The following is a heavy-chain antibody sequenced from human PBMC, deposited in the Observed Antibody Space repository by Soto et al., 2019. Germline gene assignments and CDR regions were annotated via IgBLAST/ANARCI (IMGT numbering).Heavy chain of an antibody. Sequence: SETLSLTCTVSGGSISNDNYYWWSWVRQGPGKGLEWIGEMYHSGSTNCNPSLKSRVTISVDKSKNQFSLKLSSVTAADTAVYYCARATEYYDSSGYYHNWFDSWGQGILVTVSS. CDR3: ARATEYYDSSGYYHNWFDS. V-gene: IGHV4-4*02. D-gene: IGHD3-22*01. J-gene: IGHJ5*01. CDR1: GGSISNDNYYW. CDR2: MYHSGST.